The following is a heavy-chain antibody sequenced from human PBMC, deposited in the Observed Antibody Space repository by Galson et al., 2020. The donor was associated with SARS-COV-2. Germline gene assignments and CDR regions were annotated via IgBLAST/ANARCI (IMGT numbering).Heavy chain of an antibody. Sequence: SATLSLTCTASGVYISSSSYYWGWIRQPPGKGLEWIGSIYYSGSTYYNPSLKSRVTISVDTSKNQFSLKLSSVTAADTAVYYCASHDFWSGSNWFDPWGQGTLVTVSS. CDR2: IYYSGST. D-gene: IGHD3-3*01. CDR3: ASHDFWSGSNWFDP. J-gene: IGHJ5*02. CDR1: GVYISSSSYY. V-gene: IGHV4-39*01.